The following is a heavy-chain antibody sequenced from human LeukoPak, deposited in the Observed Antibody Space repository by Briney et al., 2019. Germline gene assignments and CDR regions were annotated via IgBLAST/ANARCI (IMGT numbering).Heavy chain of an antibody. CDR2: ISWNSGSI. CDR1: GFSFDDYV. Sequence: PGTSLRLSCAASGFSFDDYVMHWVRQAPGKGLEWVSGISWNSGSIGYADSVKGRFTTSRDNAKNSLYLQMNSLRAEDTAVYYCAQAKPYGDYFLTDYWGQGTLVTVSS. J-gene: IGHJ4*02. CDR3: AQAKPYGDYFLTDY. D-gene: IGHD4-17*01. V-gene: IGHV3-9*01.